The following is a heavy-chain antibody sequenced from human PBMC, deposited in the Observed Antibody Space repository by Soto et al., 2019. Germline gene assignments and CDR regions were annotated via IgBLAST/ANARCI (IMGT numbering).Heavy chain of an antibody. Sequence: QVQLQESGPGLVEPSGTLSLTCAVSLVSISSGNWWSWVRQPPGRGLEYIGEISPSGTTNYNPSPEXXLTISLAAAKNQFSLKLTSVTAADTAVYYCATKNVPTPGNYWGQGTLVIVSS. CDR2: ISPSGTT. CDR1: LVSISSGNW. V-gene: IGHV4-4*02. D-gene: IGHD2-2*01. CDR3: ATKNVPTPGNY. J-gene: IGHJ4*02.